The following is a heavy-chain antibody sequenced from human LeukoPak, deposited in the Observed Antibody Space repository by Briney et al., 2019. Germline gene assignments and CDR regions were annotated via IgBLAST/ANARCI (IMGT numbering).Heavy chain of an antibody. CDR1: GGSISSYY. Sequence: PSETLSLTCTVSGGSISSYYWGWIRQPPGKGLEWIGSIYYSGSTYYNPSLKSRVTISVDTSKNQFSLKLSSVTAADTAVYYCARRRTRLSGPFDYWGQGTLVTVSS. CDR2: IYYSGST. D-gene: IGHD1-26*01. J-gene: IGHJ4*02. V-gene: IGHV4-39*01. CDR3: ARRRTRLSGPFDY.